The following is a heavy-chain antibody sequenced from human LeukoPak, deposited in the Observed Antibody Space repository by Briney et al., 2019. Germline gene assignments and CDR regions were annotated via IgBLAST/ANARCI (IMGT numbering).Heavy chain of an antibody. CDR2: IYTSGST. CDR1: GGSISSYY. Sequence: SETLSLTCTVSGGSISSYYWSWIRQPAGQGLEWIGRIYTSGSTNYNPSLQSRVTMSVDTSKNQFSLKLSSVTAADTAVYYCARDSYYYYGSGRTYDYWGQGTLVPSPQ. CDR3: ARDSYYYYGSGRTYDY. V-gene: IGHV4-4*07. J-gene: IGHJ4*02. D-gene: IGHD3-10*01.